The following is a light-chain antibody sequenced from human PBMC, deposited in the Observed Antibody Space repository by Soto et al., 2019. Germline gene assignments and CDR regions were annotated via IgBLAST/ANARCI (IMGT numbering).Light chain of an antibody. CDR1: ASDIGRYNY. V-gene: IGLV2-8*01. Sequence: QSALTQPPSASGSPGQSVTISCIGNASDIGRYNYVSWYQHHPGKAPKLIIYEVTKRPSGVPDRFSGSKSGNTASLTVYGLQADDEADYYCNSYVGSNNYVFGTGTKLTVL. CDR3: NSYVGSNNYV. CDR2: EVT. J-gene: IGLJ1*01.